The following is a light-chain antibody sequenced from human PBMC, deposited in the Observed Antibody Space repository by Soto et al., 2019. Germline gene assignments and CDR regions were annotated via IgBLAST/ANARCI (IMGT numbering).Light chain of an antibody. CDR2: DAS. V-gene: IGKV3-11*01. CDR1: QSVSSY. Sequence: EIVLIQSPATLSLSPGERATLSCRASQSVSSYLAWYQQKPGQAPRLLIYDASNRATGIPARFSGSGSGTDFTLTISSLEPEDFAVYYCQQRSNWSFGQGTKLEIK. CDR3: QQRSNWS. J-gene: IGKJ2*01.